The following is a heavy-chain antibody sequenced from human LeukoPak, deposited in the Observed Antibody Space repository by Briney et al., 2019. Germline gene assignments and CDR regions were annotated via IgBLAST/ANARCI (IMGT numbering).Heavy chain of an antibody. CDR2: ISHTGDT. V-gene: IGHV4-4*02. Sequence: KTSETLSLTCTVSGASLNIINWWIWVRQSPEKGLEWIGEISHTGDTKYNPSLKNRVTISIDKSKNQFSLRLTSVTAADTALYYCARWSGVVGTARGWYFDLWGRGTLVTVSS. J-gene: IGHJ2*01. CDR3: ARWSGVVGTARGWYFDL. CDR1: GASLNIINW. D-gene: IGHD1-26*01.